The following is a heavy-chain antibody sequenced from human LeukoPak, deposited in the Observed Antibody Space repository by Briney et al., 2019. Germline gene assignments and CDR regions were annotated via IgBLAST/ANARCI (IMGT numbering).Heavy chain of an antibody. J-gene: IGHJ3*02. CDR1: GFTFSSYS. CDR3: ARDPGMRYYDILTGYSDAFDI. Sequence: PGGSLRLSCAASGFTFSSYSMNWVRQAPGKGLEWVSSIGSSSSYIYYADSVKGRFTISRDNAKNSLYLQMNSLRAEDTAVYYCARDPGMRYYDILTGYSDAFDIWGQGTMVTVSS. V-gene: IGHV3-21*01. D-gene: IGHD3-9*01. CDR2: IGSSSSYI.